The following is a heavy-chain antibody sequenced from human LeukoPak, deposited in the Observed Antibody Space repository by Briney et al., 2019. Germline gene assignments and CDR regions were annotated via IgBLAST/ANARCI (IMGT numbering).Heavy chain of an antibody. CDR1: GFTFSDYY. J-gene: IGHJ4*02. CDR3: AKANAGGYYDSSGYYFDY. CDR2: ISSSGSTI. V-gene: IGHV3-11*01. Sequence: PGGSLRLSCAASGFTFSDYYMSWIHQAPGKGLEWVSYISSSGSTIYYADSVKGRFTISRDNSNNTLYLQVNSLRAEDTAVYYCAKANAGGYYDSSGYYFDYWGQGTLVTVSS. D-gene: IGHD3-22*01.